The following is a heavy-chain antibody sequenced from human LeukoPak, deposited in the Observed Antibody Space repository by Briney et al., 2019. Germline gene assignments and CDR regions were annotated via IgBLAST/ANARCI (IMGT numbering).Heavy chain of an antibody. CDR1: GYSFPSYW. CDR3: ARRGSGTDY. Sequence: GESLNISWKCSGYSFPSYWMGCVRQMPGKGLEWMGIIYPCHSYTRYSPSFPAHVTIYAAKPISTAYLPWSSLKDSDTALYYCARRGSGTDYWGQGTLVTVSS. V-gene: IGHV5-51*01. J-gene: IGHJ4*02. CDR2: IYPCHSYT. D-gene: IGHD6-25*01.